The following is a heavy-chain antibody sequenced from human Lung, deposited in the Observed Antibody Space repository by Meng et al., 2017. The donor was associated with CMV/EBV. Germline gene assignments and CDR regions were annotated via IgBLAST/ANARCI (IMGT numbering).Heavy chain of an antibody. V-gene: IGHV1-46*01. D-gene: IGHD6-13*01. Sequence: ASXXVSXKASGYTFTNYYMHWVRQAPGQGLEWMGVINPSGGNTTYAQKFQGRLTMTRDTSTSTVYMELSSLKSEDTAMYYCARVLGQLVSPYGMDVWGQGTXVTVSS. CDR1: GYTFTNYY. CDR3: ARVLGQLVSPYGMDV. J-gene: IGHJ6*02. CDR2: INPSGGNT.